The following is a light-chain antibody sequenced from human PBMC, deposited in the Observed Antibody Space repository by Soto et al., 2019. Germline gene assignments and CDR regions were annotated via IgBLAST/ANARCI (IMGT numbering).Light chain of an antibody. Sequence: DIQMTQSPSTLSASVGDRVTTSCRASQNIITWLAWYQQKLGKAPNLLIYDASSLESGVPSRFSGSGSGTEFTLTISSLQPDDFATYYCQQYESYPRTFGQGTKVEIK. V-gene: IGKV1-5*01. CDR2: DAS. CDR3: QQYESYPRT. CDR1: QNIITW. J-gene: IGKJ1*01.